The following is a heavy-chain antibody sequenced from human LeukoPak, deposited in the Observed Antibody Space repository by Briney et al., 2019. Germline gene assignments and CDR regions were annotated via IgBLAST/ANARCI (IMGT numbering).Heavy chain of an antibody. Sequence: GGSLRLSCAASGFTFSNSWMSWVRQAPGKGLEWVARIKSKNDGGTTDYLAPVKGRFSISRDDSKNMLYLQMNSLQTEDTAVYYCMRGYYMDVWGKGTAVTISS. CDR3: MRGYYMDV. CDR1: GFTFSNSW. J-gene: IGHJ6*03. V-gene: IGHV3-15*01. CDR2: IKSKNDGGTT.